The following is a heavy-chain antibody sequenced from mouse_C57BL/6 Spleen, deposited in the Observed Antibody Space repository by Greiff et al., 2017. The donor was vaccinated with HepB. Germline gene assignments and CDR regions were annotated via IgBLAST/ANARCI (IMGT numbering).Heavy chain of an antibody. J-gene: IGHJ3*01. D-gene: IGHD2-3*01. CDR3: ARSSRDGYYVRFAY. V-gene: IGHV1-85*01. CDR2: IYPRDGST. Sequence: QVTLKESGPELVKPGASVKLSCKASGYTFTSYDINWVKQRPGQGLEWIGWIYPRDGSTKYNEKFKGKATLTVDRSSSTAYMELHSLTSEDSAVYFCARSSRDGYYVRFAYWGQGTLVTVSA. CDR1: GYTFTSYD.